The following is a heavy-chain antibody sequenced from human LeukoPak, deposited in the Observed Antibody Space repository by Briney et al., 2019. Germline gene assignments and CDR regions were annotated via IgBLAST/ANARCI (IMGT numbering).Heavy chain of an antibody. CDR2: IYYSGFT. J-gene: IGHJ3*02. CDR1: AGSISSSNYY. Sequence: SETLSLTCSVSAGSISSSNYYWGWIRQPPGKGLEWIGSIYYSGFTYYNPSLKSRLTISIDTSKNQFSLKLSSVTAADTAIYYCTREYGFMTTVFHAFDIWGQGTMVTVSS. CDR3: TREYGFMTTVFHAFDI. D-gene: IGHD4-17*01. V-gene: IGHV4-39*07.